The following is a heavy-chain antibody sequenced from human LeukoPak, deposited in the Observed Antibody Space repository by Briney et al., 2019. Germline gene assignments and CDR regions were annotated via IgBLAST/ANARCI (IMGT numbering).Heavy chain of an antibody. J-gene: IGHJ4*02. D-gene: IGHD6-19*01. CDR1: GFTFSSYW. Sequence: GGSLRLSCAASGFTFSSYWMSWVRQAPGKGLEWVANIKQDGSEKYYVDSVKGRFTISRDNSKNTVYLQMNSLRAEDTAVYYCAKTTTGYSSGRYPGWPADSWGQGALVTVSS. CDR2: IKQDGSEK. V-gene: IGHV3-7*03. CDR3: AKTTTGYSSGRYPGWPADS.